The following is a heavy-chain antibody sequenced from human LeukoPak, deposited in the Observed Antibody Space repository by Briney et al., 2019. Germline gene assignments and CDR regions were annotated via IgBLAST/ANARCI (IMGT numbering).Heavy chain of an antibody. Sequence: SVKVSCKASGGTFSSYAISWVRQAPGQGLEWMGGIIPIFGTANYAQKFQGRVTITADDSTSTAYMELSSLRSEDTAVYYCARAGIEMTLVSPRADYWGQGTLVTVSS. D-gene: IGHD5-24*01. CDR3: ARAGIEMTLVSPRADY. V-gene: IGHV1-69*01. J-gene: IGHJ4*02. CDR1: GGTFSSYA. CDR2: IIPIFGTA.